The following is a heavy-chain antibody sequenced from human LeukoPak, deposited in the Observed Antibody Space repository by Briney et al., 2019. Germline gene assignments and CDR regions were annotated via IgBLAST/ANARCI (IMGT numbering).Heavy chain of an antibody. D-gene: IGHD3-16*01. J-gene: IGHJ4*01. CDR1: GFTFSDYY. V-gene: IGHV3-11*04. CDR2: IGSSGYDI. Sequence: PGGSLRLSCAASGFTFSDYYMSWIRQAPGKGLEWISYIGSSGYDINNADSVKGRFTISRDNAKNPLYLQMYSLRPEDQAVYYCAGGASDLPLYYWGRRPVVIVS. CDR3: AGGASDLPLYY.